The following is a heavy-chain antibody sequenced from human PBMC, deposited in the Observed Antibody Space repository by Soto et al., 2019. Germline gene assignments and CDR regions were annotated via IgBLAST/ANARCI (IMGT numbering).Heavy chain of an antibody. J-gene: IGHJ4*02. CDR1: GFSFSNYN. CDR2: ITDSSDTV. CDR3: AKDPTLVGATFFDY. D-gene: IGHD1-26*01. V-gene: IGHV3-48*01. Sequence: QAGGSLRLSCVASGFSFSNYNMNWVRQAPGKGLEWVSYITDSSDTVHYADSVRGRFTISRDRSKNTLYLQMSSLRAEDTALYYCAKDPTLVGATFFDYWGQGTLVTVSS.